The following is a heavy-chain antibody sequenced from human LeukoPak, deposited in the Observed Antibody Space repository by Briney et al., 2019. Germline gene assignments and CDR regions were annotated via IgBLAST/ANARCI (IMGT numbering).Heavy chain of an antibody. D-gene: IGHD3-10*01. CDR3: ARDIMVRGVTAFDY. CDR2: ISAYNGNT. V-gene: IGHV1-18*01. Sequence: ASVKVSCKASGYTFTSYGISWVRQAPGQGLEWMGWISAYNGNTNYAQKLQGRVTMTTDTSTSTAYMELRSLRSDDTAVYYCARDIMVRGVTAFDYWGQGTLVTVSS. CDR1: GYTFTSYG. J-gene: IGHJ4*02.